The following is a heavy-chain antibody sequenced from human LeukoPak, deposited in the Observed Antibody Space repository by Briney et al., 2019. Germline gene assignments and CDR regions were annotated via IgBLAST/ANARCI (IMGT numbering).Heavy chain of an antibody. CDR3: ARIPRQQLVLVLAY. J-gene: IGHJ4*02. CDR2: INSDGSNT. D-gene: IGHD6-13*01. Sequence: GGSLRLSCAASGFTFSSYWMHWVRQVPGKGLVWVSRINSDGSNTRYADSVKGRFTISRDNAKNTLYLQMNSLRAEDTAVYYCARIPRQQLVLVLAYWGQGTLVTVSS. V-gene: IGHV3-74*01. CDR1: GFTFSSYW.